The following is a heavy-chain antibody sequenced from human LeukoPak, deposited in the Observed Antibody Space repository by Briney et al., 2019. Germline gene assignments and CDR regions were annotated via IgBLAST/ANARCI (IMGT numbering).Heavy chain of an antibody. D-gene: IGHD3-10*01. CDR3: ARELTNTETMVRHHREVRHWFDP. V-gene: IGHV1-18*01. CDR2: ISAYNGNT. J-gene: IGHJ5*02. Sequence: GASVKVSCKASGYTFTSYGISWVRQAPGQGLEWMGWISAYNGNTNYAQKLQGRVTMTTDTSTSTAYMELRSLRSDDTAVYYCARELTNTETMVRHHREVRHWFDPWGQGTLVTVSS. CDR1: GYTFTSYG.